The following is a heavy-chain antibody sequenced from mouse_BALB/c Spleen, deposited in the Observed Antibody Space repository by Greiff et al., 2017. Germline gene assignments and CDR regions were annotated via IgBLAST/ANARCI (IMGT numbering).Heavy chain of an antibody. V-gene: IGHV1-87*01. CDR1: GYTFTSYW. Sequence: VKLVESGAELARPGASVKLSCKASGYTFTSYWMQWVKQRPGQGLEWIGAIYPGDGDTRYTQKFKGKATLTADKSSSTAYMQLSSLASEDSAVYYCARGEDYGNYDWFAYWGQGTLVTVSA. D-gene: IGHD2-1*01. J-gene: IGHJ3*01. CDR3: ARGEDYGNYDWFAY. CDR2: IYPGDGDT.